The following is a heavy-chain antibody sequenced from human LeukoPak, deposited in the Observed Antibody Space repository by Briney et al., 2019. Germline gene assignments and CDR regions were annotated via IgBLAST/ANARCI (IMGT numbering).Heavy chain of an antibody. CDR2: INPNSGGT. Sequence: ASVKVSCKASGYTFTGYYMHWVRQAPGQGLEWMGWINPNSGGTNYAQKFQGWVTMTRDTSISTAYMELSRLRSDDTAVYYCARGPDSGSGSYTYYYYGMDVWGQGTTVTVSS. V-gene: IGHV1-2*04. J-gene: IGHJ6*02. D-gene: IGHD3-10*01. CDR3: ARGPDSGSGSYTYYYYGMDV. CDR1: GYTFTGYY.